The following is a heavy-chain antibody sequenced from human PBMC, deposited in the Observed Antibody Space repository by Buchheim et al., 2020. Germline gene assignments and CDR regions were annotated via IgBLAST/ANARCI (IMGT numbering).Heavy chain of an antibody. D-gene: IGHD6-19*01. Sequence: QVQLVESGGGVVQPGRSLRLSCAASGFTFSSYAMHWVRQAPGKGLEWVAVISYDGSNKYYADSVKGRFTISRDNSKNTLYLQMNSLRAEDTAVYYCARALPGVAGEGAFDYWGQGTL. CDR2: ISYDGSNK. V-gene: IGHV3-30-3*01. CDR1: GFTFSSYA. J-gene: IGHJ4*02. CDR3: ARALPGVAGEGAFDY.